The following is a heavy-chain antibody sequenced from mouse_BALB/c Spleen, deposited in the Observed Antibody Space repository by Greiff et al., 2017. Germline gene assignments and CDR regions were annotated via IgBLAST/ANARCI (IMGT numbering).Heavy chain of an antibody. V-gene: IGHV5-17*02. Sequence: EVKVVESGGGLVQPGGSRKLSCAASGFTFSSFGMHWVRQAPEKGLEWVAYISSGSSTIYYADTVKGRFTISRDNPKNTLFLQMTSLRSEDTAMYYCARVYYGYDWFAYWGQGTLVTVSA. CDR2: ISSGSSTI. CDR1: GFTFSSFG. J-gene: IGHJ3*01. CDR3: ARVYYGYDWFAY. D-gene: IGHD2-2*01.